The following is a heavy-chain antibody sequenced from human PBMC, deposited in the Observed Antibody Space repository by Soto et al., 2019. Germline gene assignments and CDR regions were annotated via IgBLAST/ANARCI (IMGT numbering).Heavy chain of an antibody. CDR2: ISGSGGST. CDR1: GFTFSSYA. J-gene: IGHJ4*02. V-gene: IGHV3-23*01. Sequence: EVQLLESGGGLVQPGGSLRLSCAASGFTFSSYAMSWVRQAPGKGLEWVSAISGSGGSTYYADSVKGRFTISRDNSKNTLYLQMNSLRAEDTAVYYCAKDASYDSSGYYSNFDYWGQGTLVTVSS. CDR3: AKDASYDSSGYYSNFDY. D-gene: IGHD3-22*01.